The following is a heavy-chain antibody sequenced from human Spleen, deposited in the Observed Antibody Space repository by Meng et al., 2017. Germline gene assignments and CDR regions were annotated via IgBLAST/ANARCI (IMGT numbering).Heavy chain of an antibody. Sequence: GESLKISCVASGFTFSSYGMTWVRQAPGKGLEWASGISYSGDKTHYVESVKGRFSISRDNSKNTVYLQVNSLTVEDTAIYHCAKDPLRGGDGFVYYLDYWGQGTLVTVSS. CDR1: GFTFSSYG. CDR3: AKDPLRGGDGFVYYLDY. CDR2: ISYSGDKT. D-gene: IGHD2-21*01. V-gene: IGHV3-23*01. J-gene: IGHJ4*02.